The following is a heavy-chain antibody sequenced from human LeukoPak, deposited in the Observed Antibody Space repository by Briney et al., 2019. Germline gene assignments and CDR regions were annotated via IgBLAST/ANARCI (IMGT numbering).Heavy chain of an antibody. J-gene: IGHJ4*02. V-gene: IGHV3-30*03. CDR2: ISYDGTKK. D-gene: IGHD3-3*02. CDR3: ARVNTIFGVDIVSLGAEFEF. Sequence: GGSLRLSCGASGFTFSTYAMHWVRQAPGKGLERVSVISYDGTKKDYADSVKGRFTISRDNSNDTLYLQMNSLRPEDTALYYCARVNTIFGVDIVSLGAEFEFWGQGTLVTVSS. CDR1: GFTFSTYA.